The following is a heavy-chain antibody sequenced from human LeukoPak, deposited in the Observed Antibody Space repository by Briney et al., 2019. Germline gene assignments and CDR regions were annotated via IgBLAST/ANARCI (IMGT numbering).Heavy chain of an antibody. Sequence: GRSLTLSCAASGFTFSSYAMHWVRQAPGKGLEWVAVITYDGSNKYYADSVKGRFTISRDNSKNTLYLQMNSLRAEDTAVYYCARARIAVAGTGNWFDPWGQEPWSPSPQ. J-gene: IGHJ5*02. CDR2: ITYDGSNK. D-gene: IGHD6-19*01. V-gene: IGHV3-30*04. CDR1: GFTFSSYA. CDR3: ARARIAVAGTGNWFDP.